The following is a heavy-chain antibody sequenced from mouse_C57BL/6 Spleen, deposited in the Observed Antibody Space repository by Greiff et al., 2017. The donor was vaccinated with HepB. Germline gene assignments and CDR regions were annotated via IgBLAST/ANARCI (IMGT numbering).Heavy chain of an antibody. CDR1: GYTFTSYT. J-gene: IGHJ4*01. Sequence: QVQLKQSGAELARPGASVKMSCKASGYTFTSYTMHWVKQRPGQGLEWIGYINPSSGYTKYNQKFKDKATLTADKSSSTAYMQLSSLTSEDSAVYYCARSPHYYGSSYDAMDYWGQGTSVTVSS. CDR3: ARSPHYYGSSYDAMDY. D-gene: IGHD1-1*01. CDR2: INPSSGYT. V-gene: IGHV1-4*01.